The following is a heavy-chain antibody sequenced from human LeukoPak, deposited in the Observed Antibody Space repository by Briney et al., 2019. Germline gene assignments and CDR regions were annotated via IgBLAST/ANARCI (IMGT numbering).Heavy chain of an antibody. V-gene: IGHV3-48*01. CDR1: GFTFSSYS. D-gene: IGHD3-16*01. J-gene: IGHJ4*02. CDR3: ARNRFYDYVSNGPYL. CDR2: ISSSSSTI. Sequence: GGSLRLSCAASGFTFSSYSMNWVRQAPGKGLEGVSYISSSSSTIYYADSVKGRFAISRDNAKNSLYLQMNSLRAEDTAVYSCARNRFYDYVSNGPYLWGPGTLVTVSS.